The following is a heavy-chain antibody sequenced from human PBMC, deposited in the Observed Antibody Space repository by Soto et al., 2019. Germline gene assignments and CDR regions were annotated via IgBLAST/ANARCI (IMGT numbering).Heavy chain of an antibody. CDR1: GASVTDYY. Sequence: SETLSLTCTVSGASVTDYYWTWIRRPPGKELEFIGYIYYTGTTKSNPSLRSRVTMSLDTSKNQFSLTLTSVTAADTAVYFCARGKTTCREGPCWFDPWGQGTLVTVSS. CDR2: IYYTGTT. D-gene: IGHD1-26*01. J-gene: IGHJ5*02. V-gene: IGHV4-59*02. CDR3: ARGKTTCREGPCWFDP.